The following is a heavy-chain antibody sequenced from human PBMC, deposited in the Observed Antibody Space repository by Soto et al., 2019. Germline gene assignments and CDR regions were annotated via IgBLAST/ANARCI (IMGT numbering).Heavy chain of an antibody. V-gene: IGHV3-23*01. CDR3: TRSLFMASPRIEPFDS. J-gene: IGHJ4*02. CDR2: ISGGGGDT. D-gene: IGHD3-3*02. Sequence: EVQLLESGGGLVRPGGSLRLSCAASGFLFDSYAMTWVRQAPGKGLDWVSAISGGGGDTYYADSVKGRFTGSRDNSKNTLYVEMKGLRADDTAIYYCTRSLFMASPRIEPFDSWGQGTLVTVSS. CDR1: GFLFDSYA.